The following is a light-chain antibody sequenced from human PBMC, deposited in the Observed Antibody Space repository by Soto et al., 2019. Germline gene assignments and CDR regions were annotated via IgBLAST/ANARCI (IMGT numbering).Light chain of an antibody. V-gene: IGKV3-20*01. CDR3: QQYGRSPWT. J-gene: IGKJ1*01. CDR2: GAS. Sequence: EIVLTQSPGTLSLSPGEIATLSCRASQSVSSSYLAWYQQKPGQAPRLLIYGASSRASGIPDRFSGSGSGTDFTLTISRVEPEDFAVYCCQQYGRSPWTLGQGTKVDIK. CDR1: QSVSSSY.